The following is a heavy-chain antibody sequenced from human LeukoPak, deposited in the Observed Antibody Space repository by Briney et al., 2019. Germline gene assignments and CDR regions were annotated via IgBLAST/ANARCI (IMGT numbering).Heavy chain of an antibody. D-gene: IGHD5-24*01. CDR1: GFTFSSCA. Sequence: GGSLRLSCAASGFTFSSCAMSWVRQAPGTGLEWVSTISGSGGTTYYADSVKGRFTTSRDNSKNTLYLLMNSLRAEDTAIYYCATSWRRDGYNYHYFDFWGQGTLVTVSS. CDR3: ATSWRRDGYNYHYFDF. J-gene: IGHJ4*02. CDR2: ISGSGGTT. V-gene: IGHV3-23*01.